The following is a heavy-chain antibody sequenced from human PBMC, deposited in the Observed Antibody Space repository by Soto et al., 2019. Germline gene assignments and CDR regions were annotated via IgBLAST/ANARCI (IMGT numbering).Heavy chain of an antibody. CDR2: LSYDGNNE. CDR3: ASPLPAAIDFYGMDV. CDR1: GFTFSFYA. J-gene: IGHJ6*02. D-gene: IGHD2-2*01. V-gene: IGHV3-30*03. Sequence: QVQLVESGGGVVQPGRSLRLSCAASGFTFSFYAMHWVRQAPGKGLEWVAALSYDGNNEYYVDSVKGRFTISRDSSKSTLYLQMNSLRAEDTAVYYCASPLPAAIDFYGMDVWGQGTTVTVSS.